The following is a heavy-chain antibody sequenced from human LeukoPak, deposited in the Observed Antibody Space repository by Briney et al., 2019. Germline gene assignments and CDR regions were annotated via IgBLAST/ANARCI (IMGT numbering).Heavy chain of an antibody. CDR2: ISYDGSNK. V-gene: IGHV3-30*04. Sequence: GGSLRLSCAASGFTFSSYAMHWVRQAPGKGLEWVAVISYDGSNKYYADSVKGRFTIPRDNSKNTLYLQMNSLRAEDTAVYYCARGYNWNGADAFDIWGQGTMVTVSS. CDR1: GFTFSSYA. D-gene: IGHD1-20*01. CDR3: ARGYNWNGADAFDI. J-gene: IGHJ3*02.